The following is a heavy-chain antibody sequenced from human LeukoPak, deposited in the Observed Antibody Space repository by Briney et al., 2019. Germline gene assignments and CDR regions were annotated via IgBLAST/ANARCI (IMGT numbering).Heavy chain of an antibody. Sequence: PGGSLRLSCAASGFTFSSYSMNWVRQAPGKGLEWVSSISSSSSYIYYADSVKGRFTVSRDDSKKTLYLQMNSLRTEDTAAYYCALLGVVIPPDTYDVWGQGTLVTVSS. CDR3: ALLGVVIPPDTYDV. CDR1: GFTFSSYS. V-gene: IGHV3-21*01. CDR2: ISSSSSYI. J-gene: IGHJ3*01. D-gene: IGHD3-3*01.